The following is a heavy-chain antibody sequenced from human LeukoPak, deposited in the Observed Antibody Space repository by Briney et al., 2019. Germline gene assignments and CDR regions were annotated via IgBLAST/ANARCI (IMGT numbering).Heavy chain of an antibody. CDR3: SRDPRHSDY. CDR2: ISGSSSDL. Sequence: PGGSLRLSCAASGFTFSSYGMSWVRQAPGKGLELLSYISGSSSDLNYIDSVRGRFTISRDNAKNSLYLHMNSPTVEDTAVYYCSRDPRHSDYWGQGTLVTVSS. V-gene: IGHV3-21*04. J-gene: IGHJ4*02. CDR1: GFTFSSYG.